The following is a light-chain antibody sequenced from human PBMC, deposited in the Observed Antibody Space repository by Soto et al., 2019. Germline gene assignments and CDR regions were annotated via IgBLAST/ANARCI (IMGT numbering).Light chain of an antibody. V-gene: IGKV3-20*01. J-gene: IGKJ3*01. CDR3: QQYGSSRGT. Sequence: EIVLTQSPGTLSLSPGERATLSCRASQSVSSSYLAWYQQKPGQAPRLLIYGASSRATGIPDRFSGSGSGKDFTLTISRLEPDDFAVYYCQQYGSSRGTFGPGTKVDI. CDR1: QSVSSSY. CDR2: GAS.